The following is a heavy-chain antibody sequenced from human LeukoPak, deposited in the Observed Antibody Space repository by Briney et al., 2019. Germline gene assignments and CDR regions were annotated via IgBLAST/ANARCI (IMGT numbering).Heavy chain of an antibody. V-gene: IGHV3-33*08. Sequence: GGSLRLSCAASGFTFNRYTIHWVRQAPGKGLDWVAGIWYDGSNKNYADSVKGRFTISRDNSKNTLFLQMDSLRAEDTAVYYCGRVYCGGNCYSPPLPDYWGQGTLVTVSA. J-gene: IGHJ4*02. CDR3: GRVYCGGNCYSPPLPDY. CDR1: GFTFNRYT. CDR2: IWYDGSNK. D-gene: IGHD2-21*02.